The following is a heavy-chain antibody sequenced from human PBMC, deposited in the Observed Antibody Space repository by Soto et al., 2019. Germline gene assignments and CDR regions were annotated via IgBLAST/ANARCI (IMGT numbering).Heavy chain of an antibody. CDR3: ARLGSSWAYYYYGMDV. CDR2: IDPSDSYT. V-gene: IGHV5-10-1*01. Sequence: GESLKISCKGSGYSFTSYWISWVRQMPGKGLEWMGRIDPSDSYTNYSPSFQGHVTISADKSISTAYLQWSSLKASDTAMYYCARLGSSWAYYYYGMDVWGQGTTVTVSS. CDR1: GYSFTSYW. D-gene: IGHD6-13*01. J-gene: IGHJ6*02.